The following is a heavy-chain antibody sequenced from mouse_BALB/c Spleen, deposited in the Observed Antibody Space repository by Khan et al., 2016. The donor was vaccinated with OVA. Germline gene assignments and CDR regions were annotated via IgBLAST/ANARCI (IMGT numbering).Heavy chain of an antibody. V-gene: IGHV3-8*02. CDR3: ARSYGSWAMDY. CDR1: GDSITSGF. D-gene: IGHD1-1*01. Sequence: EVQLQESGPSLVKPSQTLSLTCSVTGDSITSGFWNWIRKFPGNKFEYMGYVTYSGNTYYNPSLKSRLSLTRDISKSQYYLQLNSVTTEDTATYFCARSYGSWAMDYWGQGTSVTVSS. CDR2: VTYSGNT. J-gene: IGHJ4*01.